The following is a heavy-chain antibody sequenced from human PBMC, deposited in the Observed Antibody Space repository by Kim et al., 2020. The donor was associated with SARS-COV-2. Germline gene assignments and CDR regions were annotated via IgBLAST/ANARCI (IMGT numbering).Heavy chain of an antibody. D-gene: IGHD2-21*02. CDR1: GGTFSSYA. Sequence: SVKVSCKASGGTFSSYAISWVRQAPGQGLEWMGGIIPIFGTANYAQKFQGRVTITADESTSTAYMELSSLRSEDTAVYYCARGPAYCGGDCYPHFDYWGQGTLVTVSS. V-gene: IGHV1-69*13. CDR3: ARGPAYCGGDCYPHFDY. CDR2: IIPIFGTA. J-gene: IGHJ4*02.